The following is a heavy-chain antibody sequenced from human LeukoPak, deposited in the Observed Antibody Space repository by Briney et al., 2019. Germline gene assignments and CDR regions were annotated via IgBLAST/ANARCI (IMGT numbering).Heavy chain of an antibody. V-gene: IGHV4-4*07. D-gene: IGHD5-24*01. CDR2: IYTSGST. Sequence: XXXXXXXWIGRIYTSGSTNYNPSLKSRVTMSVDTSKNQFSLKLSSVTAADTAVYYCARDGDDYYYYGMDVWGQGTTVTVSS. CDR3: ARDGDDYYYYGMDV. J-gene: IGHJ6*02.